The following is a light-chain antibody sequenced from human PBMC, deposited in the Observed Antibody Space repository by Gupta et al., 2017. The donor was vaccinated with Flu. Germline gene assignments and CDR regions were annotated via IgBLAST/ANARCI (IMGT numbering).Light chain of an antibody. CDR2: RVS. J-gene: IGKJ1*01. CDR1: QSLVHRNGNTY. V-gene: IGKV2-30*02. Sequence: DVVLTQSPLSLPVIFGQPASISCRSSQSLVHRNGNTYLTWFQQRPGQSPRRLIYRVSNRDSGVPDRFSGSGSGTDFTLKISRVEAEDVGVYYCMQGTHWPTFGQKDQGGNQT. CDR3: MQGTHWPT.